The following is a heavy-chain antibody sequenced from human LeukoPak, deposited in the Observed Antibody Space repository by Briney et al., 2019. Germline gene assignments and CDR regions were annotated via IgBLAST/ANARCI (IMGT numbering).Heavy chain of an antibody. V-gene: IGHV1-69*13. CDR3: LKGVDSSGSTDY. J-gene: IGHJ4*02. CDR1: GGTFSSYA. Sequence: ASVKVSCKASGGTFSSYAISWVRQAPGQGLEWMGGIIPIFGTANYAQKFQGRVTITADESTSTAYMELSSLRSEDTAVYYCLKGVDSSGSTDYWGQGTLVTVSS. CDR2: IIPIFGTA. D-gene: IGHD3-22*01.